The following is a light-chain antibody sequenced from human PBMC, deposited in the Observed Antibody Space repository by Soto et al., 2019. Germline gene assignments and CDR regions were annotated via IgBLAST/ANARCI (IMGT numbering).Light chain of an antibody. J-gene: IGLJ3*02. CDR1: SSDVGAYNY. CDR2: EVS. Sequence: QPVLTQPASVSGSPGQSITISCTGTSSDVGAYNYVSWYQQYLGKAPKLLIYEVSNRPSGISNRFSGSKSGNTASLTISGLQDEDEADYYCSSYTTSSTWVFGGGTKLTVL. V-gene: IGLV2-14*01. CDR3: SSYTTSSTWV.